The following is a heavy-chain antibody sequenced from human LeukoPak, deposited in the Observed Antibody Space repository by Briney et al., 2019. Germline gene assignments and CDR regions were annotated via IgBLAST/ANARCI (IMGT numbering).Heavy chain of an antibody. CDR2: IYYSGST. Sequence: SETLSLTCTVSGGSISSYYWSWIRQPPGKGLEWIGCIYYSGSTNYNPSLKGRVTISVDTSKNQFSLKLSSVTAADTAVYYCARGPPPDFDYWGRGTLVTVSS. CDR1: GGSISSYY. J-gene: IGHJ4*02. CDR3: ARGPPPDFDY. V-gene: IGHV4-59*12.